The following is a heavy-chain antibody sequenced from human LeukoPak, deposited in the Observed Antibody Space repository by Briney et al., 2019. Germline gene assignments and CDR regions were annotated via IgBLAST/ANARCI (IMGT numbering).Heavy chain of an antibody. CDR2: ISYDGSNK. CDR3: ARTKQLNFDY. Sequence: GGSLRLSCAASGFTFSSYAMSWVRQAPGKGLEWVAVISYDGSNKYYADSVKGRFTISRDNSKNTLYLQMNSLRAEDTAVYYCARTKQLNFDYWGQGTLVTVSS. V-gene: IGHV3-30-3*01. CDR1: GFTFSSYA. D-gene: IGHD2-2*01. J-gene: IGHJ4*02.